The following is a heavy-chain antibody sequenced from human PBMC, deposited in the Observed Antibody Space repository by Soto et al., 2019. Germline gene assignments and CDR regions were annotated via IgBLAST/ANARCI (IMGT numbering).Heavy chain of an antibody. D-gene: IGHD3-3*02. J-gene: IGHJ4*02. CDR2: ISNGGNYI. CDR3: ARDETAGSSIRY. CDR1: GSPFSTYG. Sequence: EVQVVESGGGLVKPGGSLRLSCTASGSPFSTYGMNWVRQAPGKGLEWVSSISNGGNYIYYADSVQGRFTISRDNAKNSLYLQMNSPRAADTAVYYCARDETAGSSIRYWGQGTLVTVSP. V-gene: IGHV3-21*01.